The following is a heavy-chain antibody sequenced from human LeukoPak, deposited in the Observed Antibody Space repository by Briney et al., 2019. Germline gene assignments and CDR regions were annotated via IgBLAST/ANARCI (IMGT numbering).Heavy chain of an antibody. CDR3: ARVLWDVDSSGYYHIDY. CDR2: ISSSSSYI. V-gene: IGHV3-21*01. Sequence: GGSLRLSCAASGFTFSSYSMNWVRQAPGKGLEWVSSISSSSSYIYYADSVKGRFTISRDNAKNSLYLQMNSLRAEDTAVYYCARVLWDVDSSGYYHIDYWGQGTLVTVSS. CDR1: GFTFSSYS. J-gene: IGHJ4*02. D-gene: IGHD3-22*01.